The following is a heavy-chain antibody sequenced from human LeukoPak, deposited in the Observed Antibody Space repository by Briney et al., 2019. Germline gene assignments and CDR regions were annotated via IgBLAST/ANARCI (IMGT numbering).Heavy chain of an antibody. D-gene: IGHD3-22*01. Sequence: GGSLRLSCAAPGFTFSSYWMHWVRHAPGKGLVWVSRIKSDGSTNYADSVKGRFTISRDNAKNTLSLQMNSLRAEDTGVYYCAGAPSEIGGYYPEYFRHWGQGTLVTVSS. V-gene: IGHV3-74*01. CDR3: AGAPSEIGGYYPEYFRH. J-gene: IGHJ1*01. CDR1: GFTFSSYW. CDR2: IKSDGST.